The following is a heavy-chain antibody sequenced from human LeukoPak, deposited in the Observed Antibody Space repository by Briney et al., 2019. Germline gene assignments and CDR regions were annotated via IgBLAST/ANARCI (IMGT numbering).Heavy chain of an antibody. V-gene: IGHV3-7*03. D-gene: IGHD5-18*01. Sequence: PGGSLRLSCAASGFTFTSYWMSWVRQTPGKGLEWVAIIKQDGSEKFCVDSVKGRFTISRDNAKNSLYLQMNTLRAEDTAVYFCARGFSYGSDYFDHWGQGTPVTVSS. CDR2: IKQDGSEK. CDR3: ARGFSYGSDYFDH. CDR1: GFTFTSYW. J-gene: IGHJ4*02.